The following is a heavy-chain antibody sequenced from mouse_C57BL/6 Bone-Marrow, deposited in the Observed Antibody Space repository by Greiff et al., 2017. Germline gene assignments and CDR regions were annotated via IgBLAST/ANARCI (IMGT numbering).Heavy chain of an antibody. Sequence: VQLVESGAELARPGASVKLSCKASGYTFTSYGISWVKQRTGQGLEWIGEIYPRSGNTYYNEKFKGKATLTADKSSSTAYMELRSLTAADAAVYFCARPDYYGRSYGAMDFWGQGTSVTVSS. CDR1: GYTFTSYG. CDR3: ARPDYYGRSYGAMDF. D-gene: IGHD1-1*01. J-gene: IGHJ4*01. V-gene: IGHV1-81*01. CDR2: IYPRSGNT.